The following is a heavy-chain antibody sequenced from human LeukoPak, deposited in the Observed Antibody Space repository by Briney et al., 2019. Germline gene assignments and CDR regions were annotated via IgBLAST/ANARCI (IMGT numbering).Heavy chain of an antibody. CDR3: ARENQKVKDY. D-gene: IGHD1-14*01. J-gene: IGHJ4*02. V-gene: IGHV4-34*01. CDR1: GGSFSGYY. Sequence: SETLSLTCAVYGGSFSGYYWSWIRQPPGKGLEWIGEINHSGSTNYNPSLKSRVTISVDTSKNQFSLKLSSVTAADTAVYYCARENQKVKDYWGQGTLVTVSS. CDR2: INHSGST.